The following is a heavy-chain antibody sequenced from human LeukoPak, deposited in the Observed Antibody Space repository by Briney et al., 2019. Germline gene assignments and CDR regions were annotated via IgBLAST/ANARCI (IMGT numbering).Heavy chain of an antibody. CDR3: ARGRQLNWCWFDP. CDR2: INHSGST. CDR1: GGSISSYY. D-gene: IGHD1-1*01. Sequence: SDTLSLTCTVSGGSISSYYWSWIRQPPGKGLEWIGEINHSGSTNYNPSLKSRVTISVDTSKNQFSLKLSSVTAADTAVYYCARGRQLNWCWFDPWGQGTLVTVSS. V-gene: IGHV4-34*01. J-gene: IGHJ5*02.